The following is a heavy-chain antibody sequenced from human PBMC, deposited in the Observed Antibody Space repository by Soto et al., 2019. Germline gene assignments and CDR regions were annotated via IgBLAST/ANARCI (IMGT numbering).Heavy chain of an antibody. CDR3: ARVFTLEAARPYYYYYGMDV. J-gene: IGHJ6*02. V-gene: IGHV3-48*03. D-gene: IGHD3-3*01. Sequence: EVQLVESGGGLVQPGGSLRLSCAASGFTFSSYEMKWVRQAPGKGLAWVSYISTSGSTIYYADSVKGRFTISRDNAKNSLYLQMNSLRAEDTAVYYCARVFTLEAARPYYYYYGMDVWGQGTTVTVSS. CDR2: ISTSGSTI. CDR1: GFTFSSYE.